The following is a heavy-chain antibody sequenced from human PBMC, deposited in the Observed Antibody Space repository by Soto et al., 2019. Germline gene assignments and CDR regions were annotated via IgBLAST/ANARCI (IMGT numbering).Heavy chain of an antibody. CDR2: IYHSGKT. CDR1: GDSISRGIYS. J-gene: IGHJ6*02. V-gene: IGHV4-30-2*01. D-gene: IGHD6-6*01. Sequence: QLQLQESGSGLVKPSQTLSLTCVVSGDSISRGIYSWSWVRQPPGKGLEWIGYIYHSGKTYYNPSLKGRVTISVDRSENQFSLRLSSVTAADTAVYYCARVHSRFKVGYYYFGMDVWGQGTTVTVSS. CDR3: ARVHSRFKVGYYYFGMDV.